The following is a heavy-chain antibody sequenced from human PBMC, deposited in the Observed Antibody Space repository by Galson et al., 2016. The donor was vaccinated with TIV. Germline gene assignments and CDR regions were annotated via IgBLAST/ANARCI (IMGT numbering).Heavy chain of an antibody. CDR2: ISYDGSGQ. Sequence: SLRLSCAASGFTFSDYGMHWVRQAPGKGLEWVAVISYDGSGQYYAGSVKGRFTISRDNSKNTLYLQMNSLRSDGTAMYYCAKDPRLYGDYFLHYFDYWGQGTLVTVSS. J-gene: IGHJ4*02. CDR1: GFTFSDYG. CDR3: AKDPRLYGDYFLHYFDY. D-gene: IGHD4-17*01. V-gene: IGHV3-30*18.